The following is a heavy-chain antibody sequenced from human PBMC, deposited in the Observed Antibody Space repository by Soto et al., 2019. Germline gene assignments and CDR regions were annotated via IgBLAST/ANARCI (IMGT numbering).Heavy chain of an antibody. D-gene: IGHD5-12*01. CDR3: ARAVMSGYSGYVDY. J-gene: IGHJ4*02. CDR2: IWYDGSNK. CDR1: GFTFSSYG. V-gene: IGHV3-33*01. Sequence: GGSLRLSCAASGFTFSSYGMHWVRQAPGKGLEWVAVIWYDGSNKYYADSVKGRFTISRDNSKNTLYLQMNSLRAEDTAVYYCARAVMSGYSGYVDYWGQGTLVTVSS.